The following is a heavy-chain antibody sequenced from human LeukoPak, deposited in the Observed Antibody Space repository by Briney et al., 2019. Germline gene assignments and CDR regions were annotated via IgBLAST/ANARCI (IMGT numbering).Heavy chain of an antibody. D-gene: IGHD3/OR15-3a*01. Sequence: GRSLRLSCAASGFTFSSYAMHWVRQAPGKGLEWVAVISHDGSNKYNADSVKGRFTISRDNSKNTLHLQMNSLRAEDTAVYYCARDSGFSGTQRGEYWGQGTLVTVSS. V-gene: IGHV3-30*04. CDR2: ISHDGSNK. J-gene: IGHJ4*02. CDR3: ARDSGFSGTQRGEY. CDR1: GFTFSSYA.